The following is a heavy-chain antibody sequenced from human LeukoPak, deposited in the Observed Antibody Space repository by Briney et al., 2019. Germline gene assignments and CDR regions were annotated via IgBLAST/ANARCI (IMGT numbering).Heavy chain of an antibody. J-gene: IGHJ2*01. V-gene: IGHV3-66*01. D-gene: IGHD6-13*01. CDR3: ARDIIAAAGPPGYFDL. CDR1: GFTVSSKY. Sequence: GGSLRLSCAASGFTVSSKYMSWVRQAPGKGLEWVSVIYSGGSTYYADSVKGRFTISRDNSKNTLYLQMNSLRAEDTAVYYCARDIIAAAGPPGYFDLWGRGTLVTVSS. CDR2: IYSGGST.